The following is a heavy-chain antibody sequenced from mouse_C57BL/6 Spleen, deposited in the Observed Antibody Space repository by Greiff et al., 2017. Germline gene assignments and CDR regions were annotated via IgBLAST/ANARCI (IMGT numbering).Heavy chain of an antibody. CDR3: ARNKPFDY. CDR2: IYPGDGDT. V-gene: IGHV1-82*01. CDR1: GYAFSSSW. Sequence: QVQLQQSGPELVKPGASVKISCKASGYAFSSSWMNWVKQRPGKGLEWIGRIYPGDGDTNYNGKFKGKATLTADKSSSTAYMQLSSLTSEDSAVYFCARNKPFDYWGQGTTLTVSS. J-gene: IGHJ2*01.